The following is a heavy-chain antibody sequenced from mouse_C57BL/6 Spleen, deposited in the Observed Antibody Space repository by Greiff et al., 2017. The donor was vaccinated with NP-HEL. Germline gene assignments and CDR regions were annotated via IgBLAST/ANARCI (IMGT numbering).Heavy chain of an antibody. CDR2: IYPGGGYT. CDR1: GYTFTNYW. CDR3: ARGGLRGDYAMDY. J-gene: IGHJ4*01. Sequence: QVQLQQSGAELVRPGTSVKMSCKASGYTFTNYWIGWAKQRPGHGLEWIGDIYPGGGYTNYNEKFKGKATLTADKSSSTAYMQFSSLTSEDSAIYYCARGGLRGDYAMDYWGQGTSVTVSS. V-gene: IGHV1-63*01. D-gene: IGHD2-4*01.